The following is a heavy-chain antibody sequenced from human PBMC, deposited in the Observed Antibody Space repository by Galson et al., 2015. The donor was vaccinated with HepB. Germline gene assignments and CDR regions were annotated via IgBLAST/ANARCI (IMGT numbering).Heavy chain of an antibody. CDR2: ILYVGSNT. D-gene: IGHD3-22*01. J-gene: IGHJ3*02. Sequence: SLRLSCEASGGTFSSYAMHWVRQAPGQGLEWVAVILYVGSNTYYAETLKGRFTISRDNSTNTLYLQMNSLRAEDTAVYYCAKGGTYYYDSSGYSDDFDIWGQGTMVTVSS. CDR1: GGTFSSYA. V-gene: IGHV3-30*04. CDR3: AKGGTYYYDSSGYSDDFDI.